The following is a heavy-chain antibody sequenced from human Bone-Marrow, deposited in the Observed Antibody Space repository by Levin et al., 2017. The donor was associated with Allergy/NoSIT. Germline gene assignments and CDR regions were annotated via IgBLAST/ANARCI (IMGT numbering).Heavy chain of an antibody. Sequence: ASVKVSCKASGYTFTSHAINWVRQAPGQGLEWIGWIDTNTGKPTSAQGFPGRFVLSLDTSASTSYLHISSLETDDTAVYYCARHNGDPKSYYFDYWGQGTLVTVSS. CDR3: ARHNGDPKSYYFDY. CDR1: GYTFTSHA. D-gene: IGHD4-17*01. CDR2: IDTNTGKP. J-gene: IGHJ4*02. V-gene: IGHV7-4-1*02.